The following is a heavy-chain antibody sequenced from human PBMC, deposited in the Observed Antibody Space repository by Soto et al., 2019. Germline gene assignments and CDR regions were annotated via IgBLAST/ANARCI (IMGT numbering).Heavy chain of an antibody. V-gene: IGHV3-23*01. Sequence: GGSLRLSCAASGFTFSSYAMSWVRQAPGKGLEWVSAISGSGGSTYYADSVKGRFTISRDNSKNTLYLQMNSLRAEDTAVYYCAKGLPHDYGDPPPFDYWGQGTLVTVSS. D-gene: IGHD4-17*01. CDR1: GFTFSSYA. CDR2: ISGSGGST. J-gene: IGHJ4*02. CDR3: AKGLPHDYGDPPPFDY.